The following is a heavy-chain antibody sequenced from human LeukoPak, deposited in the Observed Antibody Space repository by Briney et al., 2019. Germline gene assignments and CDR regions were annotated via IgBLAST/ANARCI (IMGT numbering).Heavy chain of an antibody. CDR1: GFTFSRHW. V-gene: IGHV3-7*01. CDR2: MNQDGSAI. CDR3: ARTVPGHPDAYFDY. Sequence: PGGSLRLSWAASGFTFSRHWVSWVRQAPGKGLERVAHMNQDGSAIYSIDSVKGRFTISRDNDKNSLYLHISGLTVADTAVYYCARTVPGHPDAYFDYWGQGTLVTVSS. J-gene: IGHJ4*02. D-gene: IGHD6-19*01.